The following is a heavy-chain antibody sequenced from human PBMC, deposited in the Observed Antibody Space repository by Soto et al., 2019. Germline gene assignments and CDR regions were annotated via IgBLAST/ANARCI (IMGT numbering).Heavy chain of an antibody. CDR1: GGTFSIYT. V-gene: IGHV1-69*01. D-gene: IGHD2-15*01. Sequence: QVQLVQSGAAVKQPGSSVKVSCKASGGTFSIYTISWVRQAPGQGLEWMGGSANSAQKFQGRLTVTADESTSTVYLELSSLTSEDTAVYYCAREGPPDIAWFDPWGQGTLVSVSS. J-gene: IGHJ5*02. CDR3: AREGPPDIAWFDP. CDR2: GSA.